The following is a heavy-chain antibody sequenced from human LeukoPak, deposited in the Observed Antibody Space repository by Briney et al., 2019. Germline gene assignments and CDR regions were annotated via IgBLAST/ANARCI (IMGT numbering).Heavy chain of an antibody. Sequence: GASVKVSCKASGGTFSSYTISWVRQAPGQGLEWMGGITPIFGTANYAQKLQGRVTITTDESTSTAYMELSSLRSEDTAVYYCARHGGITIFGVAQPGGAFDIWGQGTMVTVSS. D-gene: IGHD3-3*01. J-gene: IGHJ3*02. CDR2: ITPIFGTA. V-gene: IGHV1-69*05. CDR3: ARHGGITIFGVAQPGGAFDI. CDR1: GGTFSSYT.